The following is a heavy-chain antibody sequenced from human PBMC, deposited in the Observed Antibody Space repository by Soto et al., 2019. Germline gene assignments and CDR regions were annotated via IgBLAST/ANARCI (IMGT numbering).Heavy chain of an antibody. V-gene: IGHV4-59*01. CDR3: ARNSDYDLGSGYSFDY. Sequence: SETLSLTCTVSGGSITSFHCSWIRQPPGKGLEWIGYIYSSGSTIYNPSLKSRVTISVDTSKNQFSLKLSSVTAADTAVYYCARNSDYDLGSGYSFDYWGQGTLVTVS. CDR2: IYSSGST. J-gene: IGHJ4*02. CDR1: GGSITSFH. D-gene: IGHD5-12*01.